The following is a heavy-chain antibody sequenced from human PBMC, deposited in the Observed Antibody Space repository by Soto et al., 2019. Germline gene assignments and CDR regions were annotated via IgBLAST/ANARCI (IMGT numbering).Heavy chain of an antibody. Sequence: QVQLVESGGGVVRPGRSLRLSCAASGFFFSAYGMHWVRQAPGKGLEWVAMIYYDGNNKYYADSVKGRFTISRDNSKNTLYLQMNSLRVEDTAVYYCARVGGTVTSDYWGQGTLVIVSS. CDR3: ARVGGTVTSDY. CDR2: IYYDGNNK. CDR1: GFFFSAYG. J-gene: IGHJ4*02. D-gene: IGHD4-17*01. V-gene: IGHV3-33*01.